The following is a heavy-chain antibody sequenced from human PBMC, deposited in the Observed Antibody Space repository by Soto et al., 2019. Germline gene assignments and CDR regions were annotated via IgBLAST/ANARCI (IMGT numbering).Heavy chain of an antibody. D-gene: IGHD3-3*01. J-gene: IGHJ4*02. V-gene: IGHV4-38-2*02. CDR1: GFSINSGYF. Sequence: QVQLQESGPGLVKSSETLSLTCRVSGFSINSGYFWGWIRQPPGKGLEWIGSIFHSGTTYYNPSLKTRLTISVDTYKNQFSLELNAVTAADTAMYYCARDFGHPHDFWGGPDYWGQGVPVTVSS. CDR3: ARDFGHPHDFWGGPDY. CDR2: IFHSGTT.